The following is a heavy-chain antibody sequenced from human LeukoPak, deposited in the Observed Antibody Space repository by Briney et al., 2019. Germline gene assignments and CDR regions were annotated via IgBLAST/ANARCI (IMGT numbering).Heavy chain of an antibody. CDR2: IIPILGIG. CDR1: GGTFTSYT. V-gene: IGHV1-69*02. Sequence: GSSVKVSCKASGGTFTSYTISWVRQAPGQGLEWMGRIIPILGIGNYAQKFQGRVTITADKSTSTAYMELSRLRSEDTAVYYCARASTVANTLFGFDLWGQGTLVTVSS. J-gene: IGHJ5*02. D-gene: IGHD4-23*01. CDR3: ARASTVANTLFGFDL.